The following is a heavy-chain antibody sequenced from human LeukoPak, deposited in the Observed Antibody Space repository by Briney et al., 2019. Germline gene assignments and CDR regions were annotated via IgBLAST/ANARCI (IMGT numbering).Heavy chain of an antibody. D-gene: IGHD6-6*01. V-gene: IGHV3-21*06. CDR1: GFSFTIHS. Sequence: PGGSLRLSSAASGFSFTIHSMNWVRQAPGKGLEWVSSISSTSSYIYYADSVKGRFTISRDNAKNSLYLQMNSLRGEDTAVYYCARDLGVRSRPYSDYWGQGTLVTVSS. CDR3: ARDLGVRSRPYSDY. CDR2: ISSTSSYI. J-gene: IGHJ4*02.